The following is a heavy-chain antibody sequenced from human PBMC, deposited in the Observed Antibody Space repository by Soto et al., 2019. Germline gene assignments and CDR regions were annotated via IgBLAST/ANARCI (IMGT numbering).Heavy chain of an antibody. D-gene: IGHD3-10*01. CDR3: ARALGGFFHT. V-gene: IGHV4-30-2*01. Sequence: QLQLQESGSGLVKPSQTLSLTCAVSGGSISSGGYSWSWIRQPPGKGLEWIGYIYHSGSTYYNPSLRGRVPIPVDRSRNHFSRKLSSVPAAATAVSYGARALGGFFHTWGQGTLVTVSS. CDR1: GGSISSGGYS. J-gene: IGHJ5*02. CDR2: IYHSGST.